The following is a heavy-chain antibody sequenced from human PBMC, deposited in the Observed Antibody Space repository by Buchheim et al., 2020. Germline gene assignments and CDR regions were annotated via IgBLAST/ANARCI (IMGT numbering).Heavy chain of an antibody. Sequence: QVQLVESGGGVVQPGRSLRLSCAASGFTFSSYGMHWVRQAPGKGLEWVAVIWYDGSNKYYADSVKGRFTISRDNSKNTLYLQMNSLRAEDTAVYYCARDIEGYCSGGSCYVPWFDPWGQGTL. V-gene: IGHV3-33*01. CDR2: IWYDGSNK. CDR3: ARDIEGYCSGGSCYVPWFDP. D-gene: IGHD2-15*01. J-gene: IGHJ5*02. CDR1: GFTFSSYG.